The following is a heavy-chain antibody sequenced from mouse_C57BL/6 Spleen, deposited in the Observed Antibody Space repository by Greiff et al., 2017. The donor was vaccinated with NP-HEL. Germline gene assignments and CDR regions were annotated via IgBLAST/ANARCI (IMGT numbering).Heavy chain of an antibody. Sequence: EVQLVESGGGLVKPGGSLKLSCAASGFTFSDYGMHWVRQAPEKGLEWVAYISSGSSTIYYADTVKGRFTISRDNAKNTLFLQMTSLRSEDTAMYYCARRAAQAPSAMDYWGQGTSVTVSS. J-gene: IGHJ4*01. CDR2: ISSGSSTI. V-gene: IGHV5-17*01. CDR1: GFTFSDYG. D-gene: IGHD3-2*02. CDR3: ARRAAQAPSAMDY.